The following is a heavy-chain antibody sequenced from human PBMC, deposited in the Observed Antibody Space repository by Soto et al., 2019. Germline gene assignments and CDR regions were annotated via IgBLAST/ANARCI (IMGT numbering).Heavy chain of an antibody. CDR2: IYYSGST. J-gene: IGHJ6*02. CDR1: GGSISSGDYY. D-gene: IGHD6-13*01. CDR3: ARAGRSSSGKWYYYYYGMDV. V-gene: IGHV4-30-4*01. Sequence: PSETLSLTCTVSGGSISSGDYYWSWIRQPPGKGLEWIGYIYYSGSTYYNPSLKSRVTISVDTSKNQFSLKLSSVTAADTAVYYCARAGRSSSGKWYYYYYGMDVWGQGTTVTVSS.